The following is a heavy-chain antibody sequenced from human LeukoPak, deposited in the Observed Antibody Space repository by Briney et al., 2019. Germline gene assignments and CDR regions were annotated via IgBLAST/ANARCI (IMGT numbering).Heavy chain of an antibody. CDR1: GFTFSSYR. D-gene: IGHD5-12*01. J-gene: IGHJ4*02. V-gene: IGHV3-21*01. CDR3: ARDLRDDGYNL. Sequence: GGSLRLSCAASGFTFSSYRMNWVRQAPGKGLEWVSSISSSSSYIYYADSVKGRFTISRDNAKNSLYLQMNSLRAEDTAVYYCARDLRDDGYNLWGQGTLVTVSS. CDR2: ISSSSSYI.